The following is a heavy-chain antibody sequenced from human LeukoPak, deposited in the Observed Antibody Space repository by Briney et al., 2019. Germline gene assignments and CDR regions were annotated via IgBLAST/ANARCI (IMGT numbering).Heavy chain of an antibody. CDR1: GFTFSTYW. CDR2: IKQDGSEK. D-gene: IGHD3-10*01. Sequence: PGGSLRLSCAASGFTFSTYWMSWVRQAPGKGLEWVANIKQDGSEKNYVDSVKGRFTISRDNAKNSLYLHMNSLRAEDTAVYYCARATYYYGSGSYYGAYYFDYWGQGTLVTVSS. J-gene: IGHJ4*02. CDR3: ARATYYYGSGSYYGAYYFDY. V-gene: IGHV3-7*03.